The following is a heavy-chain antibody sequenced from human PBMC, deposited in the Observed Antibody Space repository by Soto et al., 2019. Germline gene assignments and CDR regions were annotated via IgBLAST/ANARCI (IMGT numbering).Heavy chain of an antibody. CDR1: GFTFTSSA. CDR2: IVVGSGNT. V-gene: IGHV1-58*01. Sequence: SVKVYCKASGFTFTSSAVQWVRQARGQRLEWIGWIVVGSGNTNYAQKFQERVTITRDMSTSTAYMELSSLRSEDTAVYYCAANGLVVPAAMAYYYYYGMDVWGQGTTVTVSS. CDR3: AANGLVVPAAMAYYYYYGMDV. J-gene: IGHJ6*02. D-gene: IGHD2-2*01.